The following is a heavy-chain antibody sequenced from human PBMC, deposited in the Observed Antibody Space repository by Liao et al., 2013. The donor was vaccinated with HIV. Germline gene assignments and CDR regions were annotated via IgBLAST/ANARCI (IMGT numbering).Heavy chain of an antibody. V-gene: IGHV4-30-4*08. CDR2: IYYSGST. Sequence: QLQLQESGPGLVKPSETLSLTCTVSGGSISSGDYYWSWIRQSPGKGLEWIGHIYYSGSTYYNPSLKSRVTISVDTSKNQFSLKLSSVTAADTAVYYCARGPGDVVVPAAGYFDYWGQGTLVTVSS. CDR3: ARGPGDVVVPAAGYFDY. D-gene: IGHD2-2*01. CDR1: GGSISSGDYY. J-gene: IGHJ4*02.